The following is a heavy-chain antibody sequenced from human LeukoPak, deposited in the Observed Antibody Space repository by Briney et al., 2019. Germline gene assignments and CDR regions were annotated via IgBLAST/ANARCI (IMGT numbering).Heavy chain of an antibody. CDR1: GGSISSSSYY. J-gene: IGHJ5*02. V-gene: IGHV4-39*07. CDR2: IHYSGNT. CDR3: ARELLWFGEFRGADP. D-gene: IGHD3-10*01. Sequence: SETLSLTCTVSGGSISSSSYYWVWIRQPPGKGLEWIGSIHYSGNTYYNTSLKSRVTMSVDTSNNQFSLTLSSVTAADTAVYYCARELLWFGEFRGADPWGQGTLVTVSS.